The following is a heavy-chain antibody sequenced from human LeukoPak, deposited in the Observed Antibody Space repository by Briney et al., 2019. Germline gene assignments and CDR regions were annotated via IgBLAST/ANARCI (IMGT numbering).Heavy chain of an antibody. CDR1: GFTFSNFG. J-gene: IGHJ4*02. V-gene: IGHV3-30*03. D-gene: IGHD6-19*01. CDR2: ISYDGSDK. CDR3: ARDGTVAVAGTYFFDY. Sequence: GGSLRLSCSASGFTFSNFGMHWVRQAPGKGLEWVTLISYDGSDKYYAASVKGRFTISKDNSKNTLYLQMSSLRPEDTAVYYCARDGTVAVAGTYFFDYWGQGTLVTVSS.